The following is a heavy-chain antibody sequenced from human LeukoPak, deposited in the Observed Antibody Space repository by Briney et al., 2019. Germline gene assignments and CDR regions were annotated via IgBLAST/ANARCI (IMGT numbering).Heavy chain of an antibody. CDR2: IYYSGST. V-gene: IGHV4-59*01. CDR1: GGSISSYY. Sequence: SETLSLTCTVSGGSISSYYWSWIRQPPGKGLEWVGYIYYSGSTNYNPSLKSRVTMSIDTSKNQFSLKLSSVTAADTAVYYCARGAKAYCTNGVCYLDYWGQGTLVTVSS. CDR3: ARGAKAYCTNGVCYLDY. J-gene: IGHJ4*02. D-gene: IGHD2-8*01.